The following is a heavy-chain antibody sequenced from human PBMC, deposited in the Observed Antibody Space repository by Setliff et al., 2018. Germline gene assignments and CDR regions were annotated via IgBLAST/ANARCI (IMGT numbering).Heavy chain of an antibody. CDR1: GGSISSYY. CDR2: IYIGGSA. J-gene: IGHJ6*03. CDR3: AREQWLDPPGYYYMDV. D-gene: IGHD6-19*01. Sequence: SETLSLTCTVSGGSISSYYWSWIRQPAGNGLEWIGHIYIGGSANYNPSLKSRVTMSIDTSKNQFSLRLNSVTAADMAVYYCAREQWLDPPGYYYMDVWAKGTTVTVSS. V-gene: IGHV4-4*07.